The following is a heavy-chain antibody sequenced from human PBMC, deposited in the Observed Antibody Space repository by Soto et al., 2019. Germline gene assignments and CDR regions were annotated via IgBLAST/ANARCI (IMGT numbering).Heavy chain of an antibody. J-gene: IGHJ4*02. V-gene: IGHV1-18*01. Sequence: QVQLVQSGAEVKKPGASVKVSCKASGYTFTSYGISWVRQAPGQGIEWMGWISAYNGNTNYAQKLQGRVTMTTDTATSTADRELRSLRSDDTAVYYCARAYGDYVVDYWGQGTLVTVSS. CDR2: ISAYNGNT. D-gene: IGHD4-17*01. CDR1: GYTFTSYG. CDR3: ARAYGDYVVDY.